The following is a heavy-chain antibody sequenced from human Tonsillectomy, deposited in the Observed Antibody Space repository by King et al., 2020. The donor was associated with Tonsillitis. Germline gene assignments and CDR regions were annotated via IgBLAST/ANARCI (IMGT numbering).Heavy chain of an antibody. J-gene: IGHJ6*02. V-gene: IGHV1-8*02. CDR1: GYTFTNYD. D-gene: IGHD3-10*01. CDR3: AVSGGSVDV. CDR2: MNPNSGNT. Sequence: QLVQSGAEVKKPGASVKVSCKASGYTFTNYDINWVRQATGQGLQWMGWMNPNSGNTVYAQKFQGRVTMTRNTSVSTAYMELSSLRSEDTAEYYCAVSGGSVDVWGQGTTVTVAS.